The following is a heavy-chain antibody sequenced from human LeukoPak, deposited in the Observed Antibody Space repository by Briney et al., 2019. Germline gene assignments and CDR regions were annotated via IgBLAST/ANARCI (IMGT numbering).Heavy chain of an antibody. CDR2: ISTGGVNT. D-gene: IGHD6-19*01. J-gene: IGHJ4*02. V-gene: IGHV3-23*01. CDR1: GFTFNTYA. CDR3: ARDNPVAGAYFFDY. Sequence: GGSLRLSCAASGFTFNTYAMSWVRQAPGKGLEWVSAISTGGVNTYYTDSVKGWFTISRDNSKNTLYLQMNSLRAEDTAVYYCARDNPVAGAYFFDYWGQGTLVTVSS.